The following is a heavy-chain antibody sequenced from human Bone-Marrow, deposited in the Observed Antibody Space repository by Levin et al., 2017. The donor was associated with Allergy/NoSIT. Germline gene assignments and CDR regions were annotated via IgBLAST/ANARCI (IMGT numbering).Heavy chain of an antibody. J-gene: IGHJ6*03. V-gene: IGHV4-61*02. CDR2: IYTTGST. CDR1: GGSISSGRYY. Sequence: SQTLSLTCSVSGGSISSGRYYFTWVRQSAGKGLEWIGRIYTTGSTHYNPSLASRVTISRDTFKKEVYLTLSSVTAADTAVYYCARDRLASLYYYSMDVWGRGTTVIVSS. CDR3: ARDRLASLYYYSMDV.